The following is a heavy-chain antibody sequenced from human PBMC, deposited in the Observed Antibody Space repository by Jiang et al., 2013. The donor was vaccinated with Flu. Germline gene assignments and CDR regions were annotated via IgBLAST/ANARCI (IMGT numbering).Heavy chain of an antibody. J-gene: IGHJ2*01. Sequence: GAEVKKPGESLKISCKGSGYIFTSYWIGWVRQMPGKGLEWMGIIYPSDSDTRYSPSFQGQVTFSADKSISTAYLQWNSLEASDTAMYFCARTAAEYWYFDLWGRGTLVTVS. D-gene: IGHD6-13*01. CDR3: ARTAAEYWYFDL. CDR1: GYIFTSYW. V-gene: IGHV5-51*01. CDR2: IYPSDSDT.